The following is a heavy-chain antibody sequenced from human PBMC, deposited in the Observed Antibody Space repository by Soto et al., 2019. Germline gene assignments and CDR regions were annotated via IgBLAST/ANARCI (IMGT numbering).Heavy chain of an antibody. V-gene: IGHV4-4*07. CDR2: VCTDGTA. CDR1: GNSMFNYY. CDR3: AKAGFVDGDYMHHVMDV. D-gene: IGHD4-17*01. J-gene: IGHJ6*02. Sequence: QVHLQESGPGLVKPSGTLSLICTVSGNSMFNYYWSWIRQPAGKGLEWIGRVCTDGTAIYNPSLKIRVTMSVDMSKNQFSLNVNSVTAADTAVYYCAKAGFVDGDYMHHVMDVWGQGATVIVS.